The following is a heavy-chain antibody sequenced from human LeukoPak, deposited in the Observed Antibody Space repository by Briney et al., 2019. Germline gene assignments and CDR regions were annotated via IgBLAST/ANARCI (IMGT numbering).Heavy chain of an antibody. Sequence: GGSLRLSCAASGFTFSSYAMNWVRQAPGKGPEWVSGISGSGGNTYYSDSVKGRFTISRDNAKNSLYLQMNSLRAEDTAVYYCARVGYDFWSGYYTYYYYGMDVWGQGTTVTVSS. V-gene: IGHV3-23*01. CDR2: ISGSGGNT. J-gene: IGHJ6*02. CDR3: ARVGYDFWSGYYTYYYYGMDV. D-gene: IGHD3-3*01. CDR1: GFTFSSYA.